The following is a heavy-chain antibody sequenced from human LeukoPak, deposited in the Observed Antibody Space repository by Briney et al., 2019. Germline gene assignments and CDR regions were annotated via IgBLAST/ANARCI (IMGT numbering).Heavy chain of an antibody. CDR1: GGSITSSNYY. CDR2: FYYSGST. Sequence: SETLSLTCTVSGGSITSSNYYWCWIRQPPGKGLEWIGSFYYSGSTNYNPSLKSRVTISVDTSKNQFSLKLSSVTAADTAVYYCVYYYGSGSVEYWGQGTLVTVSS. D-gene: IGHD3-10*01. J-gene: IGHJ4*02. V-gene: IGHV4-39*01. CDR3: VYYYGSGSVEY.